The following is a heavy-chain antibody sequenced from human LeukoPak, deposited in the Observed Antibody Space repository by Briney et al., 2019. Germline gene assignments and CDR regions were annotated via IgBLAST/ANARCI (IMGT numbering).Heavy chain of an antibody. Sequence: ASVKVSCKASGYTFTGYYMHWVRQAPGQGLEWMGWINPNSGGTNYAQKFQGRVTMTRDTSISTAYMELSRLRSDDTAVYYCARDGEGRDPHVFFDYWGQGTLVTVSS. D-gene: IGHD5-24*01. CDR1: GYTFTGYY. CDR3: ARDGEGRDPHVFFDY. CDR2: INPNSGGT. V-gene: IGHV1-2*02. J-gene: IGHJ4*02.